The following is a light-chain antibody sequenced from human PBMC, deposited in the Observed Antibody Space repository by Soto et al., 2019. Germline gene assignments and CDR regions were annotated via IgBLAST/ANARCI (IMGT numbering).Light chain of an antibody. CDR1: QSISTW. Sequence: IHMTQSPSALPASVAHRVTITCRASQSISTWLAWYQQKPGKAPKVLIYDASSLESGVPSRFSGSGSGTDFTLTISSLQPEDFATYYCQQSYSSPSTFGQGTDWRL. J-gene: IGKJ5*01. CDR3: QQSYSSPST. V-gene: IGKV1-39*01. CDR2: DAS.